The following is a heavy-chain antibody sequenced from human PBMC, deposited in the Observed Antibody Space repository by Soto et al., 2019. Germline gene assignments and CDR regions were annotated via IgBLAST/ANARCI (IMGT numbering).Heavy chain of an antibody. J-gene: IGHJ4*02. V-gene: IGHV3-15*01. CDR2: IKSNMDGGTT. CDR3: TTGLDVVEVATVDY. CDR1: GFTFSNAW. Sequence: EVQLVESGGGLVKPGGSLRLSCAASGFTFSNAWMSRVRQAPGKGLEWVGRIKSNMDGGTTDYAEPVKGRFIISRDDSKNRLYLLMNSLTSEDTAVYYCTTGLDVVEVATVDYWGQGSLVTVSS. D-gene: IGHD2-15*01.